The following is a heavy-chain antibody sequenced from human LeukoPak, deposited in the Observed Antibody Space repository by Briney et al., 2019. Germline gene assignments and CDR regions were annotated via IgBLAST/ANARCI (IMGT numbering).Heavy chain of an antibody. CDR3: ARTIDIVVVVAATRDVEYYMDV. J-gene: IGHJ6*03. V-gene: IGHV3-30*03. CDR2: ISSDGSNT. D-gene: IGHD2-15*01. CDR1: GFTFSTYG. Sequence: GGSLRLSCAASGFTFSTYGMHWVRQAPGKGLEWVAIISSDGSNTYYTDSVKGRFTISRDNSKNSLYLQMNSLRAEDTALYYCARTIDIVVVVAATRDVEYYMDVWGKGTTVTVSS.